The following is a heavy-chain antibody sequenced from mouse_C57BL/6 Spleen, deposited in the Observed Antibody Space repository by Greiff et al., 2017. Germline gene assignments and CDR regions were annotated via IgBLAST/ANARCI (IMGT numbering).Heavy chain of an antibody. CDR2: IHPNSGST. D-gene: IGHD2-2*01. J-gene: IGHJ4*01. V-gene: IGHV1-64*01. CDR1: GYTFTSYW. Sequence: VKLQQPGAELVKPGASVKLSCKASGYTFTSYWMHWVKQRPGQGLEWIGMIHPNSGSTNYNEKFKSKATLTVDKSSSTAYMQLSSLTSEYSAVYYCARYGYDYAMDYWGQGTSVTVSS. CDR3: ARYGYDYAMDY.